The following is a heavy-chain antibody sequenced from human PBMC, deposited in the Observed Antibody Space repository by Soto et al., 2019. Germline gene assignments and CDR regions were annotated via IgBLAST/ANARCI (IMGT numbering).Heavy chain of an antibody. CDR2: INGGNGNT. CDR3: ARAADSSGYYYDAFDI. CDR1: GYTFTSYT. Sequence: ASVKVSCKASGYTFTSYTMHWVRQAPGQRLEWMGWINGGNGNTKYSQKFQGRVTITADKSTSTAYMELSSLRSEDTAVYYCARAADSSGYYYDAFDIWGQGTMVTVSS. J-gene: IGHJ3*02. V-gene: IGHV1-3*01. D-gene: IGHD3-22*01.